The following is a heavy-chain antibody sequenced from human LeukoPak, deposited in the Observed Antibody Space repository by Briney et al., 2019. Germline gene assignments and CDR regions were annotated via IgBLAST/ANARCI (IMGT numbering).Heavy chain of an antibody. J-gene: IGHJ4*02. CDR2: IYYSGST. V-gene: IGHV4-59*01. Sequence: SETLSLTCTVSGGSISSYYWSWIQQPPGKGLEWIGYIYYSGSTNYNPSLKSRVTISVDTSKNQFSLKLSSVTAADTAVYYCAREGMMGGGIYFDYWGQGTLVTVSS. D-gene: IGHD3-16*01. CDR3: AREGMMGGGIYFDY. CDR1: GGSISSYY.